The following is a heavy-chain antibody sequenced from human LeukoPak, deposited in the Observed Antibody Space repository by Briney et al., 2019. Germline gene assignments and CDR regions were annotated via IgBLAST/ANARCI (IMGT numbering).Heavy chain of an antibody. CDR2: MNPNSGNT. Sequence: GASVKVSCKASGYTFTSYDINWVRQATGQGLEWMGWMNPNSGNTGYAQKFQGRVTMTRNTSISTAYMELSSLRSDDTAVYYCARDRRAARPDFRFLNWFDPWGQGTLVTVSS. D-gene: IGHD6-6*01. V-gene: IGHV1-8*01. CDR1: GYTFTSYD. J-gene: IGHJ5*02. CDR3: ARDRRAARPDFRFLNWFDP.